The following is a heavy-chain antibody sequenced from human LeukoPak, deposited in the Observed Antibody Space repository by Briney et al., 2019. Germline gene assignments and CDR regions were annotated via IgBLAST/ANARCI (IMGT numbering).Heavy chain of an antibody. CDR2: INHRGST. CDR1: GGSFSGYY. CDR3: ARRLGRKFGERFYYYHYMDV. V-gene: IGHV4-34*01. J-gene: IGHJ6*03. Sequence: PSETLSLTCAVYGGSFSGYYWSWIRQPPGKGLEWIGEINHRGSTNYNPSLKSRFTMSIDTSKNQFSLKLSSVTAAGTAVYYCARRLGRKFGERFYYYHYMDVWGKGTTVTISS. D-gene: IGHD3-10*01.